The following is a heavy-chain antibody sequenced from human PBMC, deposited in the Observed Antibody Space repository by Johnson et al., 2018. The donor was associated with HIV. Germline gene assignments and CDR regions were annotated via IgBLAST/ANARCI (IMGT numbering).Heavy chain of an antibody. D-gene: IGHD1-14*01. CDR2: ITYDGRNK. V-gene: IGHV3-30*04. CDR3: AKEISSWPGEAFDI. Sequence: QVLLVESGGGVVQPGRSLRLSCAASGFTFSSYAMHWVRQAPGKGLEWVAVITYDGRNKYYEDSVKGRFTISRDNSKNTLYMQMNSLRAEDTAVYYCAKEISSWPGEAFDIWGQGTMVTVSS. CDR1: GFTFSSYA. J-gene: IGHJ3*02.